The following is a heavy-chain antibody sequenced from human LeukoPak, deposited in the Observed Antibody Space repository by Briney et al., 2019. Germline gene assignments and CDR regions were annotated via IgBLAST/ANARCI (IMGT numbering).Heavy chain of an antibody. Sequence: SVKVSCKASGGTFSSYAISWVRQAPGQGLEWMGGIIPIFGTANYAQKFQGRVTITADESTSTAYMELSSLRSEETAVYYCASGQEYYDSSGYYKGWGQGTLVTVSS. CDR3: ASGQEYYDSSGYYKG. V-gene: IGHV1-69*13. CDR1: GGTFSSYA. D-gene: IGHD3-22*01. CDR2: IIPIFGTA. J-gene: IGHJ4*02.